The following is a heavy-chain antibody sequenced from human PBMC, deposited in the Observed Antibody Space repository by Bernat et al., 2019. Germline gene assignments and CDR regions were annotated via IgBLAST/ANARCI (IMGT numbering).Heavy chain of an antibody. CDR3: ARDLGPSYSSGWYGWFDP. CDR2: IYYSGST. D-gene: IGHD6-19*01. CDR1: GGSISSYY. V-gene: IGHV4-59*01. J-gene: IGHJ5*02. Sequence: QVQLQQWGAGLLKPSETLSLTCTVSGGSISSYYWSWIRQPPGKGLEWIGYIYYSGSTNYNPSLKSRVTISVDTSKNQFSLKLSSVTAADTAVYYCARDLGPSYSSGWYGWFDPWGQGTLVTVSS.